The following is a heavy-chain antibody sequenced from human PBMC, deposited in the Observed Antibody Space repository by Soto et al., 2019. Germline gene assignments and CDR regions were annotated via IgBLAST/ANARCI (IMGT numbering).Heavy chain of an antibody. CDR1: GGSISGYH. CDR2: IYDSGST. J-gene: IGHJ3*02. Sequence: QVQLQESGPGLVKPSETLSLTCTVSGGSISGYHWTWIRQSPGKGLEWIGYIYDSGSTNNNPSLKSRVTFSVDTSKNQFSLKLSSVTAADTAVYYCARSKWGYGFDIWGQGTMVTVSS. V-gene: IGHV4-59*01. CDR3: ARSKWGYGFDI. D-gene: IGHD7-27*01.